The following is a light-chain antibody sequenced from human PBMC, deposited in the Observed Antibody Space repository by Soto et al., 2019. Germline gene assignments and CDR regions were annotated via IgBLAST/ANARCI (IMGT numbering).Light chain of an antibody. V-gene: IGKV1-39*01. CDR2: SAS. J-gene: IGKJ5*01. CDR1: QRINIY. CDR3: QQSFSTPT. Sequence: DIQMTQSPSSLSTSVGDRVTITCRSSQRINIYLNWYRQKPGKAPELLIYSASNLQSGVPSRFSGSGSGTDFTLTISSLEPEDFVTYYCQQSFSTPTFGQGTRLDIK.